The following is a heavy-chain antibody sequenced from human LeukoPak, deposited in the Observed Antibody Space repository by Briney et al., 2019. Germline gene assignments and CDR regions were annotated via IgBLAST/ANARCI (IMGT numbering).Heavy chain of an antibody. CDR1: GFIFSNPW. J-gene: IGHJ4*02. D-gene: IGHD2-15*01. CDR3: AKGYWRGGSCSAYSFDY. V-gene: IGHV4-59*11. Sequence: GSLRLSCAASGFIFSNPWMSWIRQSPGKGLEWIGYIYYSGSTNYNPSLKSRVTISVDTSKNRFSLKLSSVTASDTAVYYCAKGYWRGGSCSAYSFDYWGQGTLVTVSS. CDR2: IYYSGST.